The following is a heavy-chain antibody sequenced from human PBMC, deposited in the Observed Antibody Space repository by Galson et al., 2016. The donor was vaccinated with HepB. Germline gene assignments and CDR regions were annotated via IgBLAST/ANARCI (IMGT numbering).Heavy chain of an antibody. D-gene: IGHD2-15*01. CDR1: GYTFTGHY. CDR3: ARVCSGANCLDAFDI. J-gene: IGHJ3*02. V-gene: IGHV1-2*04. Sequence: QSGAEVKKPGESLKISCKASGYTFTGHYIHWVRQAPGQGLEWMGWISPNSGDTSYAQKFRGWLTVTRDRSITTAYMELSSLRSDDTAIYYCARVCSGANCLDAFDIWGQGTMVTVSS. CDR2: ISPNSGDT.